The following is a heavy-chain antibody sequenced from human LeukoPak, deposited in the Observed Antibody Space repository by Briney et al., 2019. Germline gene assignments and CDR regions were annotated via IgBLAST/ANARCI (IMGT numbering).Heavy chain of an antibody. CDR1: GYTFTSYG. J-gene: IGHJ2*01. V-gene: IGHV1-18*01. CDR2: ISAYNGNT. Sequence: ASVKVSCKASGYTFTSYGISWVRQAPGQGLEWMGWISAYNGNTNYAQKLQGRVTMTTDTSTSTAYMELRSLRSDDTAVYYCARDSKPHYDILTGYSNWYFDLWGRGTLVTVSS. D-gene: IGHD3-9*01. CDR3: ARDSKPHYDILTGYSNWYFDL.